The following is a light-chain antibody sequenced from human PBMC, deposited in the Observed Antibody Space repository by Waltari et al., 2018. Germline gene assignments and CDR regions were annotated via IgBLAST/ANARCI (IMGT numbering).Light chain of an antibody. CDR3: QQYYSSLPYT. V-gene: IGKV4-1*01. CDR1: QSVLYSSNNKNY. J-gene: IGKJ2*01. CDR2: WAS. Sequence: DIAMTQSPDSLAVSLGERATINCKSSQSVLYSSNNKNYLAWYQQKPGQPPKLLIYWASTRESGVPDRFSGSGSETDFTLTISSLQAEDVAVYYCQQYYSSLPYTFGQGTKLEIK.